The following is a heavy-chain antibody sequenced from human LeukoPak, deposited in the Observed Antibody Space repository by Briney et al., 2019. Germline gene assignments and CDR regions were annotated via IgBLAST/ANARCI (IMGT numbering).Heavy chain of an antibody. J-gene: IGHJ4*02. V-gene: IGHV4-34*01. D-gene: IGHD4-17*01. CDR2: IKHSGSA. CDR1: GGSFSAYY. CDR3: ARGQGTVTTH. Sequence: PSETLSLTCAVSGGSFSAYYWTWIRQPPGKGVEWIGEIKHSGSANYSPSLKSRVTISLNTSKNQYSLKQSSVTAADTAVYYCARGQGTVTTHWGQGTLVTVSS.